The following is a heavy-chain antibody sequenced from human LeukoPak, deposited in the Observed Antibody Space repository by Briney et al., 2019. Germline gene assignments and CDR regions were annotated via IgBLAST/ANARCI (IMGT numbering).Heavy chain of an antibody. Sequence: SQTLSLTCTVSGASISSAGYYWSWIRQPPGKGLEWIGYIYHTGITYYNPSLKSRVTISVDTSKNQFSLKLSSVPAADTAVYYCAGLYIYYFDYWGQGALVTVSS. D-gene: IGHD3-3*02. CDR3: AGLYIYYFDY. J-gene: IGHJ4*02. CDR1: GASISSAGYY. V-gene: IGHV4-30-4*01. CDR2: IYHTGIT.